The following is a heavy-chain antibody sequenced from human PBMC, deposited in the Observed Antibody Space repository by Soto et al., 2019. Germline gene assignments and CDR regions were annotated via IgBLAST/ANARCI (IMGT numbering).Heavy chain of an antibody. J-gene: IGHJ6*02. CDR3: ARQYYDFWSGPYYYYGMDV. CDR2: IYYSGST. CDR1: GGSISSSSYY. V-gene: IGHV4-39*01. Sequence: ETLSLTCTVSGGSISSSSYYWGWIRQPPGKGLEWIGSIYYSGSTYYNPSLKSRVTISVDTSKNQFSLKLSSVTAADTAVYYCARQYYDFWSGPYYYYGMDVWGQGTTVTVSS. D-gene: IGHD3-3*01.